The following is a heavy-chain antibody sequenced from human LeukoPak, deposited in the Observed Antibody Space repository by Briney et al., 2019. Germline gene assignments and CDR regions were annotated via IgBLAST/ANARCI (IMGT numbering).Heavy chain of an antibody. CDR2: IYTTGST. CDR3: ARGGEWSYDY. Sequence: PSETLSLTCTVSDDSINDYYWSWIRQPAGKGLEWIGRIYTTGSTNYNPSLKSRVTMSIDMSKNQFSLNLSSVTAADTAVCYCARGGEWSYDYWGQGTLVTVSS. CDR1: DDSINDYY. V-gene: IGHV4-4*07. D-gene: IGHD3-3*01. J-gene: IGHJ4*02.